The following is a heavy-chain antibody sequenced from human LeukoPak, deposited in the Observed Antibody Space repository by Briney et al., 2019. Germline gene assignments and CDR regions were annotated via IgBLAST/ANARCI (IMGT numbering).Heavy chain of an antibody. Sequence: GGSLRLSCAASGFTFSRYAMSWVRQAPGKGLEWVSAISGSGGSTYYADSVKGRFTISRDNSKNTLYLQMNSLRAEGTAVYYCAREDYYDSGSNDYWGQGTLVTVSS. V-gene: IGHV3-23*01. CDR3: AREDYYDSGSNDY. CDR2: ISGSGGST. CDR1: GFTFSRYA. J-gene: IGHJ4*02. D-gene: IGHD3-22*01.